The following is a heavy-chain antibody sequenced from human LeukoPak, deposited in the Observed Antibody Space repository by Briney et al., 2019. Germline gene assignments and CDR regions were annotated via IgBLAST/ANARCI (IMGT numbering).Heavy chain of an antibody. CDR2: IRYDGRNK. D-gene: IGHD3-3*01. CDR1: GFTFSSYG. V-gene: IGHV3-30*02. J-gene: IGHJ4*02. Sequence: GGSLRLSCAASGFTFSSYGMHWVRQAPGKGLEGVAFIRYDGRNKYYADSVKGRFTISRDNSKNTLYLQMNSLRAEDTAVYYCAKDTDSDFWGGYSSFDYWGQGTLVTVSS. CDR3: AKDTDSDFWGGYSSFDY.